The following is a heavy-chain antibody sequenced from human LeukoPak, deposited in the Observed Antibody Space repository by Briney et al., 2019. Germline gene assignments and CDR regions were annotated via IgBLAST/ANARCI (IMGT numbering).Heavy chain of an antibody. CDR1: GDSVGSSVSGNSR. CDR3: VRDFDDGNYALRY. J-gene: IGHJ4*02. D-gene: IGHD4-17*01. Sequence: SETLSLTCAVSGDSVGSSVSGNSRWNWVRQTPGKGLEWFGEIYRSGGTHYNPALRRRVTMSLDRSKNHLSLNVRSVTAADTAVYYCVRDFDDGNYALRYWGQGTLVTVFS. V-gene: IGHV4-4*02. CDR2: IYRSGGT.